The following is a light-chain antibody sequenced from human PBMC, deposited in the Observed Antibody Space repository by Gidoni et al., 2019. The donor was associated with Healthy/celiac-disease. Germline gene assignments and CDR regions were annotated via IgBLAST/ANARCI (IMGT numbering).Light chain of an antibody. V-gene: IGLV6-57*02. Sequence: KFMRTEPHSVSESPGKTVPISCTGSSCSIASNYVQWYQQRPGSAPTTVIYEDNHRPSAVLARFSCSIDCSSNSASLTISVLNAEDDAYYYCQSYGSSNPGVVFGGGTKLTVL. CDR2: EDN. J-gene: IGLJ2*01. CDR1: SCSIASNY. CDR3: QSYGSSNPGVV.